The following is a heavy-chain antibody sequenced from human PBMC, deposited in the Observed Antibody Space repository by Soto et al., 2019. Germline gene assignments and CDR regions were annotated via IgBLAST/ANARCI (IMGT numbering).Heavy chain of an antibody. Sequence: PGASLKISCKGSGYSFPNYWIAWVRQMSGKGLEWMGIVYPDDSDIRYSPSFQGQVIISADKSISTAYLQWRSLKASDTAMYFCARGGKGGTHFYGLDVWGQGTTVTVSS. V-gene: IGHV5-51*01. CDR1: GYSFPNYW. D-gene: IGHD1-26*01. CDR3: ARGGKGGTHFYGLDV. J-gene: IGHJ6*02. CDR2: VYPDDSDI.